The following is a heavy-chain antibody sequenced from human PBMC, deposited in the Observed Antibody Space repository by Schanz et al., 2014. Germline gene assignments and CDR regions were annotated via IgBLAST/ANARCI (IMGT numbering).Heavy chain of an antibody. CDR1: GYTFTNYG. D-gene: IGHD5-12*01. Sequence: QVQLVQSGAEVKKPGASVKVSCKASGYTFTNYGVTWVRQAPGQGLEWMGWITAYNGDTNYALKLQGRVTMTTDTSTGTAYMELSSLRSEDTAVYYCARGGGPEDVFDIWGQGTILTVSS. J-gene: IGHJ3*02. CDR2: ITAYNGDT. V-gene: IGHV1-18*01. CDR3: ARGGGPEDVFDI.